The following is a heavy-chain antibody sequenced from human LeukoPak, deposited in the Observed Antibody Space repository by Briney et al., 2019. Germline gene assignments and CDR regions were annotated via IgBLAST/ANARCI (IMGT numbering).Heavy chain of an antibody. D-gene: IGHD2-21*02. CDR3: AKRPMSGVTANFDY. J-gene: IGHJ4*02. V-gene: IGHV3-23*01. CDR1: GFTFSGYA. CDR2: ISGGGGTT. Sequence: PGGSLRLSCAASGFTFSGYAMNWVRQAPGKGLEWVSAISGGGGTTYYTDSVKGRLTISRDNSKNTLYLQMNSLRAEDTAVYYCAKRPMSGVTANFDYWGQGTLVTVSS.